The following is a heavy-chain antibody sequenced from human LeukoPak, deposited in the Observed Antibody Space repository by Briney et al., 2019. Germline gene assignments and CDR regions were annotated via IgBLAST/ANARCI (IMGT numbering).Heavy chain of an antibody. V-gene: IGHV3-7*01. Sequence: GGSLRLSCAASGFTFSSYWTSWVRQAPGKGLEWVANIKQDGSEKYYVDSVKGRFTISRDNAKNSLYLQMNSLRAEDTTVYYCARRLAFDYWGQGTLVTVSS. D-gene: IGHD3-3*02. CDR1: GFTFSSYW. J-gene: IGHJ4*02. CDR2: IKQDGSEK. CDR3: ARRLAFDY.